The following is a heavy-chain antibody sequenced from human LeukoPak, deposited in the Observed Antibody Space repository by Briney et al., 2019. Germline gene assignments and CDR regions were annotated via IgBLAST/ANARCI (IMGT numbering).Heavy chain of an antibody. J-gene: IGHJ4*02. CDR3: AKRVAYSATHAYFDY. CDR1: GFTFSSYS. Sequence: GGSLRLSCAASGFTFSSYSMNWVRQAPGKGLEWVSHISSSSSIKYYADSVKGRFTISRDNSKNTLFLQMNSLRAEDTAVYYCAKRVAYSATHAYFDYWGQGTLVTVSS. CDR2: ISSSSSIK. V-gene: IGHV3-48*01. D-gene: IGHD1-26*01.